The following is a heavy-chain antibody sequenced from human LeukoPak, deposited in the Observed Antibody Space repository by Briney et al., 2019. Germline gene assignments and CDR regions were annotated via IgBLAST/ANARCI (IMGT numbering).Heavy chain of an antibody. CDR1: GGSLSSYY. Sequence: SETLSLTCTVSGGSLSSYYWSWIRQPPGKGLEWIGYVYYSGGTNYNPSLKSRVTISVDTSKNQFSLKLSSVTAADTAVYYCARDRVAAAGTAWAYYYYMDVWGKGTTVTVSS. CDR2: VYYSGGT. D-gene: IGHD6-13*01. V-gene: IGHV4-59*01. CDR3: ARDRVAAAGTAWAYYYYMDV. J-gene: IGHJ6*03.